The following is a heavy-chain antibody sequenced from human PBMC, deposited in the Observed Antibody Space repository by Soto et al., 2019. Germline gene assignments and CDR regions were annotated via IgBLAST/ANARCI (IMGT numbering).Heavy chain of an antibody. V-gene: IGHV4-34*01. CDR3: ARMAGPWYFDL. CDR2: IYHTGST. CDR1: GGSFSDYY. J-gene: IGHJ2*01. Sequence: QVQLQQWGAGLWKPSETLSLTCAVYGGSFSDYYWTWIRQPPGKGLEWIGEIYHTGSTNYNPSLKSRGTITVDTSKTQFSLKLSSVTAADTAVYYCARMAGPWYFDLWGRGTLVTVSS.